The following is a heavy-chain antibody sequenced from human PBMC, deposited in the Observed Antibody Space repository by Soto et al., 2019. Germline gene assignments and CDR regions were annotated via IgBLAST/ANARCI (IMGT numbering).Heavy chain of an antibody. CDR3: AKGAVAGTPPSYYYYAMDV. CDR1: GGTFRTYA. CDR2: IIPIFGTV. D-gene: IGHD6-19*01. V-gene: IGHV1-69*12. Sequence: QVQLLQSGAEVKKPGSSVRVSCEASGGTFRTYAISWVRQAPGQGLEWMGEIIPIFGTVNYAQKFRGRVPITAAESTTTVYTGLRSLTSEDTAVYYCAKGAVAGTPPSYYYYAMDVWGQGTTVTVSS. J-gene: IGHJ6*02.